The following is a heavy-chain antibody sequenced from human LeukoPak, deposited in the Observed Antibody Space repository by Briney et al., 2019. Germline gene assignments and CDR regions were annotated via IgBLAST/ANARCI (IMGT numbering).Heavy chain of an antibody. CDR2: ISGIGTST. CDR1: GFTFSSYA. CDR3: AKVVATIQPNFFDY. D-gene: IGHD5-24*01. Sequence: GGSLRLSCAASGFTFSSYAMSWVRQAPGKGLEWVSGISGIGTSTYSADSVKGRFTISRDNSKNTVYLQMSSLRAEDTAVYYRAKVVATIQPNFFDYWGQGTLVTVSS. J-gene: IGHJ4*02. V-gene: IGHV3-23*01.